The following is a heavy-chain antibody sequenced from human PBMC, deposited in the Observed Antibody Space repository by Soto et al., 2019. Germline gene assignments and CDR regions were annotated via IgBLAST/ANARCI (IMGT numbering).Heavy chain of an antibody. CDR3: AKDKAVDYDSTLDAFDI. Sequence: EVQLVESGGGLVQPGRSLRLSCAASGFTFDDYAMHWVRQAPGKGLEWVSGISWNSGSIGYADSVKGRFTISRDNAKKSLYLQMNSLRAEDTALYYCAKDKAVDYDSTLDAFDIWGQGTMVTVSS. D-gene: IGHD3-22*01. J-gene: IGHJ3*02. CDR2: ISWNSGSI. V-gene: IGHV3-9*01. CDR1: GFTFDDYA.